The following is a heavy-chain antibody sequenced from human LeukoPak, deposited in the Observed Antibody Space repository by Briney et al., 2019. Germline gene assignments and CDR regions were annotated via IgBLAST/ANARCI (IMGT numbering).Heavy chain of an antibody. V-gene: IGHV6-1*01. CDR2: TYYRSKWYN. Sequence: SQTLSLTCAISGDSVSSNSAAWNWIRQSPSRGLEWLGRTYYRSKWYNDYAVSVKSRITINPDTSKNQFSLQLNSVTPEDTAVYYCARVVQVYCSSTSCYVGAFEIWGQGTMVTVSS. CDR3: ARVVQVYCSSTSCYVGAFEI. CDR1: GDSVSSNSAA. J-gene: IGHJ3*02. D-gene: IGHD2-2*01.